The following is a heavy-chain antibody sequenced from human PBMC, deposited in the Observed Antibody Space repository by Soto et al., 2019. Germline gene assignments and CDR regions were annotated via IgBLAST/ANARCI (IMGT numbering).Heavy chain of an antibody. V-gene: IGHV4-34*01. J-gene: IGHJ6*03. CDR3: ARVRRIDCSGGSCHYYYYYYMDV. CDR2: INHSGST. Sequence: SETLSLTCTVYGGSFSGYAWIWSRQPPGKGLEWIGEINHSGSTNYNPSLKSRVTISVDTSKNQFSLKLSSVTAADTAVYYCARVRRIDCSGGSCHYYYYYYMDVWGKGTTVT. CDR1: GGSFSGYA. D-gene: IGHD2-15*01.